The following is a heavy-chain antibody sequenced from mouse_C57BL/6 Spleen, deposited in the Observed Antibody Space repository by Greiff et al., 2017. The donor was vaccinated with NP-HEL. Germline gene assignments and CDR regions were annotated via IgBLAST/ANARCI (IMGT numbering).Heavy chain of an antibody. CDR3: ASPHYYGSSSWYFDV. CDR1: GYTFTSYW. V-gene: IGHV1-52*01. J-gene: IGHJ1*03. D-gene: IGHD1-1*01. Sequence: VQLQQPGAELVRPGSSVKLSCKASGYTFTSYWMHWVKQRPIQGLEWIGNIDPSDSETHYNQKFKDKATLTVDKSSSTAYMQLSSLTSEDSAVYYCASPHYYGSSSWYFDVWGTGTTVTVSS. CDR2: IDPSDSET.